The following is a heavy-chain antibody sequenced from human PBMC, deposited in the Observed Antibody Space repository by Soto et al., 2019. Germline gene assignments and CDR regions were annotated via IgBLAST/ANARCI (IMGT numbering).Heavy chain of an antibody. J-gene: IGHJ6*02. V-gene: IGHV1-18*04. D-gene: IGHD3-16*01. CDR3: ARDFDDYVWGRYYYYGMDV. Sequence: GASVKVSCKASGYTFTSYCISWVLQAPGQGLEWMGWISAYNGNTNYAQKLQGRVTMTTDTSTSTAYMELRSLRSDDTAVYYCARDFDDYVWGRYYYYGMDVWGQGTTVTVSS. CDR2: ISAYNGNT. CDR1: GYTFTSYC.